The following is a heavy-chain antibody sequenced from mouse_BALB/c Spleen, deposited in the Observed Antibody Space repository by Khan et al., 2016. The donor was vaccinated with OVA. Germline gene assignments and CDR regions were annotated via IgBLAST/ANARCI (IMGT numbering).Heavy chain of an antibody. J-gene: IGHJ1*01. Sequence: EVQVVESGGGLVQPGGSRKLSCVVSGFTFSSFGMHWVRQAPKKGLEWVAYISSGSSTIYYVDTVKGRFTISRDHPKNTLFLTMNSLRSEDTAMYDWSGAVGNFHCYIAVWGAGTSVTVSS. CDR1: GFTFSSFG. D-gene: IGHD1-1*02. V-gene: IGHV5-17*02. CDR3: SGAVGNFHCYIAV. CDR2: ISSGSSTI.